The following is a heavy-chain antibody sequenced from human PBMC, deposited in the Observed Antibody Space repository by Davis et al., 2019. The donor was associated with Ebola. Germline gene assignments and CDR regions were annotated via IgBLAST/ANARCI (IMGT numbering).Heavy chain of an antibody. D-gene: IGHD5-12*01. CDR1: GHTFAYRY. Sequence: SVKVSCKAAGHTFAYRYLHWVRQAPGQALEWMGWITPFNGNTNYAQKFQDRVSITRDRSMNTAYMEVSSLRSEDTGIYYCATSMRVATTTGNSNSDMDVWGQGTTVTVSS. CDR2: ITPFNGNT. J-gene: IGHJ6*02. CDR3: ATSMRVATTTGNSNSDMDV. V-gene: IGHV1-45*02.